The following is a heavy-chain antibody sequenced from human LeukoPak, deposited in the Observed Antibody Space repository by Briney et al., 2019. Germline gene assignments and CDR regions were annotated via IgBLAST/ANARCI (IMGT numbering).Heavy chain of an antibody. J-gene: IGHJ4*02. CDR1: GFTFSDYY. CDR2: ISSSGSTI. V-gene: IGHV3-11*01. D-gene: IGHD3-3*01. CDR3: ARETPNDFWSGYYKDY. Sequence: PGGSLRLSCAASGFTFSDYYMSWIRQAPGKGLEWGSYISSSGSTIYYAASVKGRFTISRDNAKNSLYLQMNSLRAEDTAVYYCARETPNDFWSGYYKDYWGQGTLVTVSS.